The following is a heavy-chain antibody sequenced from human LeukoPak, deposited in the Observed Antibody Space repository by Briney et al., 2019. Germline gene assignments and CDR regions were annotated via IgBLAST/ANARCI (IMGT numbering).Heavy chain of an antibody. CDR3: AKDDYCDYGEGERDDY. Sequence: GGPLRLSCGASGFPHSRYAVSGVRDAPGKALEWVSSISGRGRHPYYADSEKSRFTISSDNSKNTLYLQINSLRAEDTAVYYCAKDDYCDYGEGERDDYWGQGTLVTVSS. V-gene: IGHV3-23*01. CDR1: GFPHSRYA. J-gene: IGHJ4*02. D-gene: IGHD4-17*01. CDR2: ISGRGRHP.